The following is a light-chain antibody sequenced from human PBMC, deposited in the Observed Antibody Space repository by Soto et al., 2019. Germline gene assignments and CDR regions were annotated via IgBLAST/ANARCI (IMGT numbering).Light chain of an antibody. CDR1: QSISSY. V-gene: IGKV1-39*01. J-gene: IGKJ1*01. CDR2: AAS. CDR3: QQSYSAPR. Sequence: DIQMTQSPSSLSASVGDRVTMTCRTSQSISSYLNWYQQKPGKAPELLIYAASNLQNGVPSRFSGSVSGTDFTLTIISLQPEDFATYYCQQSYSAPRFGQGTKVEIK.